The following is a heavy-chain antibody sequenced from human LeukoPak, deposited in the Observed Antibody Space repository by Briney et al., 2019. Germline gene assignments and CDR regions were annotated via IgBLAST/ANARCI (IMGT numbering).Heavy chain of an antibody. CDR1: GFTFNIYS. CDR3: ARERGYSSGWYLDY. D-gene: IGHD6-19*01. J-gene: IGHJ4*02. V-gene: IGHV3-48*02. Sequence: GGSLRLSCAASGFTFNIYSINWVRQAPGKGLEWGSYIGPGSNTIFYADSVKGRFTISRGDAKSSLYLQMNSLRDEDTAVYYCARERGYSSGWYLDYWGQGTLVTVSS. CDR2: IGPGSNTI.